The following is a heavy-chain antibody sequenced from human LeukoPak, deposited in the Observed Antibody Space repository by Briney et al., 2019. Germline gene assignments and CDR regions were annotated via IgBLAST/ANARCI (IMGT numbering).Heavy chain of an antibody. CDR1: GYSFTSYW. J-gene: IGHJ4*02. Sequence: HGESLKISCKASGYSFTSYWIAWVRQMPGKGLEWMGIIYPVDSDTRYSPSFQGHVTISADKSISTAYLQWSSLKASDTAMYYCARLPTNTSPSHWGQGTLVTVSS. D-gene: IGHD2-8*01. V-gene: IGHV5-51*01. CDR3: ARLPTNTSPSH. CDR2: IYPVDSDT.